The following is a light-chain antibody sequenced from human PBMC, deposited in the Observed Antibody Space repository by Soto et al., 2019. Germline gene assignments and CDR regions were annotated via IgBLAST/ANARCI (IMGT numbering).Light chain of an antibody. Sequence: EIVLTQSPGILSLSPGERATLSCRATQSVTSSYFAWYQQKPGQAPRLLIYGVSSRATDIPDRFSGSGSGTDFTLTISRLEPEDFVVYYCQQYSSLPHTFGQGTKVDIK. V-gene: IGKV3-20*01. CDR1: QSVTSSY. J-gene: IGKJ2*01. CDR2: GVS. CDR3: QQYSSLPHT.